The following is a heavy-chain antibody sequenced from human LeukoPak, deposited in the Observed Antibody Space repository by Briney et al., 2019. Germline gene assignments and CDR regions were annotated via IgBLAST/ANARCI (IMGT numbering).Heavy chain of an antibody. D-gene: IGHD3-3*01. CDR1: GYTFTSYG. J-gene: IGHJ3*02. CDR2: ISAYNGNT. Sequence: GASVKVSCKASGYTFTSYGISWVRQAPGQGLEWMGWISAYNGNTNYAQKLQGRVTMTTDTSTSTAYMELRSLRSDDTAVYYCARVPIFLEVLPARIGAFDIWGQGTMVTVSS. V-gene: IGHV1-18*01. CDR3: ARVPIFLEVLPARIGAFDI.